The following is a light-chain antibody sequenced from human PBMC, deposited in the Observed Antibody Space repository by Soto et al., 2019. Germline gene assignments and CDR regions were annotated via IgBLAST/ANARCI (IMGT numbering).Light chain of an antibody. J-gene: IGLJ3*02. Sequence: QSVLTQPPSASGTPGQRVTISCSGSSSNIGNNYVSGYQQLPGTAPKLLIYRNYQRPSGVPDRISGSKSGTSASLAISGLRSEDEADYCCAAWDDSLSAWVFGGGTKLTVL. CDR3: AAWDDSLSAWV. CDR1: SSNIGNNY. V-gene: IGLV1-47*01. CDR2: RNY.